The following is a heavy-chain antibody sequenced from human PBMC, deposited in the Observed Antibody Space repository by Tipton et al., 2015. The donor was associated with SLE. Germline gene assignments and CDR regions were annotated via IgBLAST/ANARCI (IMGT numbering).Heavy chain of an antibody. D-gene: IGHD1-26*01. CDR1: GDSISSGGYY. CDR3: ARGGLGVSYYYYMDV. Sequence: TLSLTCSVSGDSISSGGYYWSWIRQHPGKGLEWIGYIYYSGSTDYNPSLKSRVIISVDTSKNQFSLKLSSVTAADTAVYYCARGGLGVSYYYYMDVWGKGTTVTVSS. V-gene: IGHV4-31*03. J-gene: IGHJ6*03. CDR2: IYYSGST.